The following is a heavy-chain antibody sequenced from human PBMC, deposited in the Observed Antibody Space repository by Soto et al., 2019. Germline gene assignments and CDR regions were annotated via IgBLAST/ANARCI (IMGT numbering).Heavy chain of an antibody. CDR1: GYTFTSYY. CDR2: VDPSGGST. Sequence: ASVKVSCKASGYTFTSYYMHWVRQAPGQGLEWTGMVDPSGGSTRYAQKFQDRVTMTSDTSTSTVYMELSSLRSEDTAVYYCATVYFDSSGYASGDAFAFWGQGTMVTVSS. CDR3: ATVYFDSSGYASGDAFAF. J-gene: IGHJ3*01. D-gene: IGHD3-22*01. V-gene: IGHV1-46*01.